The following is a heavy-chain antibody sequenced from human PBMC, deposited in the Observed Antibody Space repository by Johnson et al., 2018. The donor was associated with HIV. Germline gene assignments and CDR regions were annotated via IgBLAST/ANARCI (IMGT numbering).Heavy chain of an antibody. CDR3: ARKQWLEIPSDALDV. J-gene: IGHJ3*01. D-gene: IGHD6-19*01. CDR2: IRYDGSNK. Sequence: QVQLVESGGNVVQPGRSLRLSCAASGFTFSSYAMHWVRQAPGKGLEWVAFIRYDGSNKYYADSVKGRFTISRDNAKKTLYLQMNSLRAEDTAVYYCARKQWLEIPSDALDVWGQGTMVTVSS. V-gene: IGHV3-33*03. CDR1: GFTFSSYA.